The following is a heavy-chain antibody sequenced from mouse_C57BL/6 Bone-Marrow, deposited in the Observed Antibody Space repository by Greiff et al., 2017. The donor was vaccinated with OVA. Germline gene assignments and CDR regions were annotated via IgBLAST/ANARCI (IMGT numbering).Heavy chain of an antibody. Sequence: EVQLVESGGDLVKPGGSLKLSCAASGFTFSSYGMSWVRQTPDKRLEWVATISSGGSYTYYPASVKGRVTISRDNAKNTKYLQMSSLKAEDTAMYYCARPNWAWFAYWGQGTLVTVSA. V-gene: IGHV5-6*01. D-gene: IGHD4-1*01. CDR2: ISSGGSYT. CDR3: ARPNWAWFAY. J-gene: IGHJ3*01. CDR1: GFTFSSYG.